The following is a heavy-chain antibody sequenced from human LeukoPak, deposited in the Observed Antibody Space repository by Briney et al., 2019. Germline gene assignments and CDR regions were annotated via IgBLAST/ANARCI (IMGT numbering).Heavy chain of an antibody. CDR3: AKRDFVRGSGWYFDY. CDR2: ISYDGSNK. V-gene: IGHV3-30*18. CDR1: GFTFSSYG. J-gene: IGHJ4*02. Sequence: GGSLRLSCAAPGFTFSSYGMHWVRQAPGKGLEWVAVISYDGSNKYYADSVKGRFTISRDNSKNTLYLQMNSLRAEDTAVYYCAKRDFVRGSGWYFDYWGQGTLVTVSS. D-gene: IGHD6-19*01.